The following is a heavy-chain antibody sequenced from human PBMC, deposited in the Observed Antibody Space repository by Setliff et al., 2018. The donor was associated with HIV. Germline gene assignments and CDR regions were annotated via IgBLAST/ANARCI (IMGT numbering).Heavy chain of an antibody. CDR1: GFTFSSSA. V-gene: IGHV3-23*01. CDR2: ISGGGGST. Sequence: GGSLRLSCAASGFTFSSSAMNWVRQAPGKGLEWVSGISGGGGSTYYADSVRGRFTISRDNSKNTLYLQMNSLRAEDTAVYYCARDLPGTELNYFDCWGQGTLVTVSS. D-gene: IGHD1-7*01. CDR3: ARDLPGTELNYFDC. J-gene: IGHJ4*02.